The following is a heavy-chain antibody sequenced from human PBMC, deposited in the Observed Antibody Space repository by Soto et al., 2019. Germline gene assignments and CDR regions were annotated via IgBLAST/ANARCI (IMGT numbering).Heavy chain of an antibody. CDR1: GFSFSSYD. Sequence: GSLRLSCAASGFSFSSYDMNWVRQAPGKGLEWVSSISGSRNYIYYADSVKGRVTISRDNAKNSLYLQMNSLRADDTAVYYCARDSSPDYYYYYGMDVWGQGTTVTVSS. CDR2: ISGSRNYI. CDR3: ARDSSPDYYYYYGMDV. J-gene: IGHJ6*02. V-gene: IGHV3-21*01. D-gene: IGHD6-19*01.